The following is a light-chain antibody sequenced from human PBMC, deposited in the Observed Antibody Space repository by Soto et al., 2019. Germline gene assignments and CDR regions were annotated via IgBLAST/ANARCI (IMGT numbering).Light chain of an antibody. J-gene: IGKJ3*01. V-gene: IGKV1-16*02. Sequence: DIQMTQSPSSLSASVGDRVTITCRASQGVRNYLAWFQQKVGEAPKLLIYAATTLQTGVPSKFSGSGSGTDFTLTISSLQPEDFATYYCQQYGTYPLTFGPGTKVDIK. CDR2: AAT. CDR1: QGVRNY. CDR3: QQYGTYPLT.